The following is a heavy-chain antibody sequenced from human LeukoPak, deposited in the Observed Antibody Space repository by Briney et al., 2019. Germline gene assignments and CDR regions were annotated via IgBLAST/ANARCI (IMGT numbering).Heavy chain of an antibody. V-gene: IGHV4-31*03. CDR3: AREPRVYCGGDCYFDY. J-gene: IGHJ4*02. D-gene: IGHD2-21*02. Sequence: SETLSLTCTVSGGSISSGGYYWSWIRQHPGKGLEWIGYIYYSGSTYYNPSLKSRVTISVDTSKNQFSLKLSSATAADTAVYYCAREPRVYCGGDCYFDYWGQGTLVTVSS. CDR1: GGSISSGGYY. CDR2: IYYSGST.